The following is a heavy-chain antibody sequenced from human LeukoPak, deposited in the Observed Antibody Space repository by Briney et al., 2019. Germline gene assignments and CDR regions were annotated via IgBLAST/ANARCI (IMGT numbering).Heavy chain of an antibody. CDR3: AREGYNWNNFDY. V-gene: IGHV3-66*01. CDR1: GFTVSSNY. J-gene: IGHJ4*02. Sequence: PGGSLRLSCAASGFTVSSNYMSWVRQAPGKGLEWVSVIYSGGSTYYADSVKGRFTLSRDNSKNTLYLQMNSLRAEDTAVYYCAREGYNWNNFDYWGQGTLVTVSS. D-gene: IGHD1/OR15-1a*01. CDR2: IYSGGST.